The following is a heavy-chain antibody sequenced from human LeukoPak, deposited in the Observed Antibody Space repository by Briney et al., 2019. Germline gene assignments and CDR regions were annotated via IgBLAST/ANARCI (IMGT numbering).Heavy chain of an antibody. J-gene: IGHJ4*02. CDR2: ITGSGGST. CDR3: AKEKSGTGIFDY. V-gene: IGHV3-23*01. Sequence: PGGSLRLSCAASGFAFSNYAMSWVRQAPGKGLEWVSAITGSGGSTYSADSVKGRFTISRDNSKNTLYLQMNSLRAEDTALYYCAKEKSGTGIFDYWGQGTLVTVSS. CDR1: GFAFSNYA. D-gene: IGHD3-10*01.